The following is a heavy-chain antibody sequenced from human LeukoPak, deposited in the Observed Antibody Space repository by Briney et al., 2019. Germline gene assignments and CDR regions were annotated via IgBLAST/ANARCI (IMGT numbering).Heavy chain of an antibody. Sequence: ASVKVSCKASGYTFTGYYMHWVRQAPGQGLEWMGWISAYNGNTNYAQKLQGRVTMTTDTSTSTAYMELRSLRSDDTAVYYCARGDYYDILTGYYTGYYFDYWGQGTLVTVSS. J-gene: IGHJ4*02. V-gene: IGHV1-18*04. CDR1: GYTFTGYY. D-gene: IGHD3-9*01. CDR3: ARGDYYDILTGYYTGYYFDY. CDR2: ISAYNGNT.